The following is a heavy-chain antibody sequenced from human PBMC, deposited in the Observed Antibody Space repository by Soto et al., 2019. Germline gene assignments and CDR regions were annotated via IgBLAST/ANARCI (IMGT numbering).Heavy chain of an antibody. V-gene: IGHV3-64*01. CDR2: ISSNGVGT. J-gene: IGHJ6*03. D-gene: IGHD6-6*01. Sequence: EVQLAEHGGGLAQPGGSLRLSCAASGFTLSGYAMAWVRQAPGKGLEYVSGISSNGVGTYYANSVQGRFTISRDNSKNTVYLQMGSLRPEDMAVYYCARRARHDFYYMDVWGKGTTVTVSS. CDR3: ARRARHDFYYMDV. CDR1: GFTLSGYA.